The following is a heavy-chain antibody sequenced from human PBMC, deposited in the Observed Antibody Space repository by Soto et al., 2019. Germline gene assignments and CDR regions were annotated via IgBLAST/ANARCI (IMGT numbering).Heavy chain of an antibody. Sequence: GESLKISCKGSGYSFAGYWITWVRQKPGKGLEWMGRIDPSDSQTYYSPSFRGHVTISATKSITTVFLQWSSLRASDTAMYYCARQIYDSDAGPNFQYYFDSWGQGSPVTVSS. CDR2: IDPSDSQT. CDR3: ARQIYDSDAGPNFQYYFDS. V-gene: IGHV5-10-1*01. CDR1: GYSFAGYW. J-gene: IGHJ4*02. D-gene: IGHD5-12*01.